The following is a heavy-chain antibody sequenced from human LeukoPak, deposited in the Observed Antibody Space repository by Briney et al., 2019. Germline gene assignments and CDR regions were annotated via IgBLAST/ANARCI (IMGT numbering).Heavy chain of an antibody. Sequence: PGGSLRLSCAASGFTFSSYGMHWVRQAPGKGLEWVAVIWYDGSNKYYADSVKGRFTISRDNSKNTLYLQMNSLRAEDTAVYYCARALYDFWSGYYITLGYYGMDVWGQGTTVTVSS. CDR3: ARALYDFWSGYYITLGYYGMDV. J-gene: IGHJ6*02. D-gene: IGHD3-3*01. CDR1: GFTFSSYG. V-gene: IGHV3-33*01. CDR2: IWYDGSNK.